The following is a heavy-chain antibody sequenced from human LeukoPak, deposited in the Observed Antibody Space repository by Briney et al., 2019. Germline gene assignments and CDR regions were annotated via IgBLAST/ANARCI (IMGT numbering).Heavy chain of an antibody. D-gene: IGHD3-22*01. V-gene: IGHV4-59*08. Sequence: SETLSLTCAVYGGSFSGYYWSWIRQPPGKGLEWIGYIYYSGSTNYNPSLKSRVTISVDTSKNQFSLKLSSVTAADTAVYYCARFVVDYYYYGMDVWGQGTTVTVSS. CDR2: IYYSGST. J-gene: IGHJ6*02. CDR1: GGSFSGYY. CDR3: ARFVVDYYYYGMDV.